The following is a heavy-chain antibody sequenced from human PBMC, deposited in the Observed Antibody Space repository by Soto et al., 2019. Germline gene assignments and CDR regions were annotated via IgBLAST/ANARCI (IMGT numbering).Heavy chain of an antibody. Sequence: GGSLRLSCAASGFSFRSYGMHWVRQAPGKGLEWVAMISHDGNNKNYADSVKGRFTISRDNSKNTLYLQMHGLRVEDSAVYFCAKDAIRAHFFDSWGQGALVTVSS. J-gene: IGHJ4*02. CDR1: GFSFRSYG. V-gene: IGHV3-30*18. CDR3: AKDAIRAHFFDS. CDR2: ISHDGNNK.